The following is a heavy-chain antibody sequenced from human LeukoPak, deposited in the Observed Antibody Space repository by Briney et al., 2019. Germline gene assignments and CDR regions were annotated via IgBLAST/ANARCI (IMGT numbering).Heavy chain of an antibody. V-gene: IGHV3-21*01. CDR3: ARDLWFGEYAFDI. CDR1: GFTFSSYA. Sequence: PGGSLRLSCAASGFTFSSYAMSWVRQAPGKGLEWVSSISSSSSYIYYADSVKGRFTISRDNAKNSLYLQMNSLRAEDTAVYYCARDLWFGEYAFDIWGQGTMVTVSS. CDR2: ISSSSSYI. D-gene: IGHD3-10*01. J-gene: IGHJ3*02.